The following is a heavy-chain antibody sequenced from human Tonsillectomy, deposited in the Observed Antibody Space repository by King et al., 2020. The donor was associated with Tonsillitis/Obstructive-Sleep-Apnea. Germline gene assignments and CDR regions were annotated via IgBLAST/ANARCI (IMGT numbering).Heavy chain of an antibody. V-gene: IGHV3-30*04. Sequence: QLVQSGGGVVQPGRSLRLSCAASGFTFSSYAMHWVRQAPGKGLEWVAVISYDGSNKYYADSVKGRFTISRDNSKNTLYLQMNSLRAEDTALYYCARGLYDILTGCDYWGQGTLVTVSS. CDR3: ARGLYDILTGCDY. D-gene: IGHD3-9*01. J-gene: IGHJ4*02. CDR1: GFTFSSYA. CDR2: ISYDGSNK.